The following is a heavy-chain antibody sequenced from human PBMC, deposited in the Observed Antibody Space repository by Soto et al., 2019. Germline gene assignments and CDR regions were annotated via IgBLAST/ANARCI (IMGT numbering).Heavy chain of an antibody. CDR1: GGTFSSYT. D-gene: IGHD3-3*01. V-gene: IGHV1-69*02. Sequence: SVKVSCKASGGTFSSYTISWVRQAPGQGLEWMGRIIPILGIANYAQKFQGRVTVTADKSTSTAYMELSSLRSEDTAVYYCASLAGCSRSIFGVVNLPSYYFDYWGQGTLVTVSS. CDR3: ASLAGCSRSIFGVVNLPSYYFDY. CDR2: IIPILGIA. J-gene: IGHJ4*02.